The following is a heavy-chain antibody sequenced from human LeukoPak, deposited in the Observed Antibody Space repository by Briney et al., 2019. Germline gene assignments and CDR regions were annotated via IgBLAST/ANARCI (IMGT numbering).Heavy chain of an antibody. J-gene: IGHJ3*01. V-gene: IGHV4-34*01. D-gene: IGHD3-22*01. CDR3: AKVYSSSPQDAFDV. CDR1: GGSFSGYY. Sequence: SETLSLTCAVYGGSFSGYYWSWIRQPPGKGLEWIGEINHSGSTNYNPSLKSRVTISVDTSKNQFSLKLSSVTAADTAVYYCAKVYSSSPQDAFDVWGQGTMVTVSS. CDR2: INHSGST.